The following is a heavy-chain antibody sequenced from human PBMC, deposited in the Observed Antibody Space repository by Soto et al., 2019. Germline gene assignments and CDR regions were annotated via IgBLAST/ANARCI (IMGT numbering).Heavy chain of an antibody. D-gene: IGHD6-13*01. V-gene: IGHV1-18*01. CDR1: GYTFTSYG. CDR3: ASSFRAAAGTSNAFDI. CDR2: ISAYNGNT. Sequence: ASVKVSCKASGYTFTSYGIIWVRQAPGQGLEWMGWISAYNGNTNYAQKLQGRVTMTTDTSTSTAYMELRSLRSDDTAVYYCASSFRAAAGTSNAFDIWGQGTMVTVSS. J-gene: IGHJ3*02.